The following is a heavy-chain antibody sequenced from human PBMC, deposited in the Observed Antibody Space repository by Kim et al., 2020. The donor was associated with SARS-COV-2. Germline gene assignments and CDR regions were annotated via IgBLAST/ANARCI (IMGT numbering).Heavy chain of an antibody. CDR1: GGSISSSSYY. V-gene: IGHV4-39*07. CDR3: ARDPVGWELLPYFDL. J-gene: IGHJ2*01. CDR2: IYYSGST. D-gene: IGHD1-26*01. Sequence: SETLSLTCTVSGGSISSSSYYWGWIRQPPGKGLEWIGSIYYSGSTYYNPSLKSRVTISVDTSKNQFSLKLSSVTAADTAVYYCARDPVGWELLPYFDLWGRGTLVTVSS.